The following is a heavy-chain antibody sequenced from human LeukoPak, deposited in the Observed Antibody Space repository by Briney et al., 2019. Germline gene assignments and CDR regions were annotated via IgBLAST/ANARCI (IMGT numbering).Heavy chain of an antibody. V-gene: IGHV3-21*01. J-gene: IGHJ6*02. CDR1: GFTFSNYA. CDR3: AKDDVSYGMDV. D-gene: IGHD3-10*02. CDR2: ITSVSSYK. Sequence: GGSLRLSCKASGFTFSNYAMNWVRQAPGKGLEWVSSITSVSSYKYYADSVKGRFTISRDNSKNTLYLQMNSLRAEDTAVYYCAKDDVSYGMDVWGQGTTVTVSS.